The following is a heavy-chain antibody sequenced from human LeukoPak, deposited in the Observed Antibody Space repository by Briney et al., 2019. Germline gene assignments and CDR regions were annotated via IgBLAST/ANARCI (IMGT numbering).Heavy chain of an antibody. D-gene: IGHD1-1*01. CDR3: AGAFWNDVSRVDY. CDR1: GGSSSSGDYY. J-gene: IGHJ4*02. V-gene: IGHV4-30-4*08. Sequence: SQTLSLTCAVSGGSSSSGDYYWSWIRQPPGKGLEWIGYIYYSGSTYYNPSLKSRIIISVDTSKNMFSLKLSSVIAADTAVYYCAGAFWNDVSRVDYWGQGTLVTVSS. CDR2: IYYSGST.